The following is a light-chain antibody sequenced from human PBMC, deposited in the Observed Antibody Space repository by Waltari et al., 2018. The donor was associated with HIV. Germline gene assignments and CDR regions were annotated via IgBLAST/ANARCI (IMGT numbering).Light chain of an antibody. CDR3: QQYGSSPYT. CDR2: AAS. CDR1: ENVGNNF. Sequence: EIVLTQSPGTLSLSPGQRATLSCRASENVGNNFSAWHQQKPGQAPRLLIYAASSRATGIPDRFSGSGSGTDFTLTISRLEPEDFAVYYCQQYGSSPYTFGLGTKLEIK. V-gene: IGKV3-20*01. J-gene: IGKJ2*01.